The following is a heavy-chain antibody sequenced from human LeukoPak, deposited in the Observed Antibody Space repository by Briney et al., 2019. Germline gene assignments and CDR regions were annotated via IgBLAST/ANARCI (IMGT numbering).Heavy chain of an antibody. J-gene: IGHJ6*02. Sequence: PSETLSLTCTVPGGSISSYYWSWIRQPAGKGLEWIGRIYTSGSTNYNPSLKSRVTMSVDTSKNQFSLKLSSVTAADTAVYYCARDNWNSYYYNYYGMDVWGQGTTVTVSS. D-gene: IGHD1-1*01. CDR3: ARDNWNSYYYNYYGMDV. CDR1: GGSISSYY. V-gene: IGHV4-4*07. CDR2: IYTSGST.